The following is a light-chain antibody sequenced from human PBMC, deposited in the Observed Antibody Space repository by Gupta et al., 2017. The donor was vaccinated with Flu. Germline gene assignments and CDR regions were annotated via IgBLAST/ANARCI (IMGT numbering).Light chain of an antibody. CDR2: DDS. V-gene: IGLV3-21*02. J-gene: IGLJ3*02. CDR3: QVWDSSSGHCV. CDR1: TIASKT. Sequence: SYVLTQPPSVSVAPGQTARITCGGNTIASKTVHWYQQKPSQAPVRVVDDDSARPSGIPERVLCYNAGNNATPHASRVDAGDEADDYCQVWDSSSGHCVFGGGTKMTVL.